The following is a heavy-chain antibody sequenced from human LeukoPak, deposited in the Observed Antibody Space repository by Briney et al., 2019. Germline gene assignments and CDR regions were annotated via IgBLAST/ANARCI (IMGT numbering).Heavy chain of an antibody. D-gene: IGHD4-23*01. V-gene: IGHV4-4*07. CDR3: ARFSTVVTRSAFDI. CDR2: IYSSGTT. Sequence: SETLSLTCTVSGGSISIYYWSWIRQPAGKGLEWVGRIYSSGTTYYNPSLKSRVTMSVDTSKNQFSLNLSSVTAADTAVYYCARFSTVVTRSAFDIWGQGTMVTVSS. CDR1: GGSISIYY. J-gene: IGHJ3*02.